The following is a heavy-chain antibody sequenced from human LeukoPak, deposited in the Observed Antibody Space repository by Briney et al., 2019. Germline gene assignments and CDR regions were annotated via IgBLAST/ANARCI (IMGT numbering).Heavy chain of an antibody. D-gene: IGHD2-2*01. CDR3: ARDQRYCSSSSCPWEPFDY. CDR1: GFTFSSYW. CDR2: IKLDGSEK. V-gene: IGHV3-7*05. J-gene: IGHJ4*02. Sequence: GGSLRLSCAASGFTFSSYWMSWVRQAPGKGLEWVANIKLDGSEKYYVDSVKGRFTISRDNAKNSLYLQMNSLRAEDTAVYYCARDQRYCSSSSCPWEPFDYWGQGTLVTVSP.